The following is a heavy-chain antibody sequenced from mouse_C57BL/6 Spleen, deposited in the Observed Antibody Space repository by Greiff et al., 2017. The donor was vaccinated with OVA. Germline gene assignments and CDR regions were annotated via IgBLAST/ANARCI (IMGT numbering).Heavy chain of an antibody. CDR1: GYTFTSYW. CDR3: ASPDGYYEAY. Sequence: QVQLKESGAELVKPGASVKLSCKASGYTFTSYWMHWVKQRPGQGLEWIGMIHPNSGSTNYNEKFKSKATLTVDKSSSTAYMQLSSLTSEDSAVYYCASPDGYYEAYWGQGTLVTVSA. CDR2: IHPNSGST. J-gene: IGHJ3*01. D-gene: IGHD2-3*01. V-gene: IGHV1-64*01.